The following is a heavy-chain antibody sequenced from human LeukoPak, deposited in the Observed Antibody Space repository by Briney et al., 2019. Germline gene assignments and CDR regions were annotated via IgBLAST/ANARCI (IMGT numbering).Heavy chain of an antibody. Sequence: GGSLRLSCAASGFTFSSYSMNWGRHAPGTRLGWGSSISSSSSFIYYADSVKGRVTISRENTKNSLYVQMNSLRDEDTAVYYCARGADNSGSFVILDYWGQGTLVTVSS. CDR3: ARGADNSGSFVILDY. CDR2: ISSSSSFI. V-gene: IGHV3-21*01. CDR1: GFTFSSYS. D-gene: IGHD3-10*01. J-gene: IGHJ4*02.